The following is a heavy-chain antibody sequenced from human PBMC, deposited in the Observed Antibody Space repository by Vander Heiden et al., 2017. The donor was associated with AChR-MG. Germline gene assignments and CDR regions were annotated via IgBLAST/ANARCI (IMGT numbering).Heavy chain of an antibody. CDR3: VVPDHDGFDM. V-gene: IGHV3-23*01. J-gene: IGHJ3*02. CDR2: LSGTDPTT. D-gene: IGHD2-15*01. CDR1: GFLFSIYA. Sequence: EEQLLESGGGLVRPGGSLRLSCEAPGFLFSIYAKSWVRHAPGKGLQWVSTLSGTDPTTYYSDSVKGRFTISRDNYKDILYLQMDRLRDEDTALYYCVVPDHDGFDMWGQGILVTVSA.